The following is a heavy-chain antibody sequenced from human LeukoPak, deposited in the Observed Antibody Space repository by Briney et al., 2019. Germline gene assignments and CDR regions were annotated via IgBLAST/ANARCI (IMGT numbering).Heavy chain of an antibody. V-gene: IGHV4-59*01. CDR2: VYYNGDI. D-gene: IGHD3-22*01. Sequence: SETLSLTCSVSSVPISTYYWSWLRQSPGKGLEWIAYVYYNGDIMYNPSLKSRVTISLDTSKNQFSLSMTSVTAADTAVYFCATTWYYDSRGYLFDDWGHGTLVTVSS. CDR3: ATTWYYDSRGYLFDD. J-gene: IGHJ4*01. CDR1: SVPISTYY.